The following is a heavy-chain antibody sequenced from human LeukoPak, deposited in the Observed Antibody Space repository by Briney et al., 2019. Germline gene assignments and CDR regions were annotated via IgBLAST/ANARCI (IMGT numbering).Heavy chain of an antibody. Sequence: PGGSLRLSCAASGFTFSSYSMNWVRQAPGKGLEWVSYISSSSTIYYADSVKGRFTISRDNAKNSLYLQMNSLRAEDTAVYYCARAVAGPQDYWGQGTLVTVSS. J-gene: IGHJ4*02. V-gene: IGHV3-48*01. CDR1: GFTFSSYS. CDR2: ISSSSTI. D-gene: IGHD5-12*01. CDR3: ARAVAGPQDY.